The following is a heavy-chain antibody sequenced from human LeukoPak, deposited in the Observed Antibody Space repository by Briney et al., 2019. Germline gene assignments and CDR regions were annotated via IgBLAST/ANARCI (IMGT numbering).Heavy chain of an antibody. CDR2: ISAYNGNT. J-gene: IGHJ5*02. CDR3: ARAQRITMIVVWFDP. CDR1: SYTFTSYG. Sequence: ASVKVSCRASSYTFTSYGISWVRQAPGQGLEWMGWISAYNGNTNYAQKLQGRVTMTTDTSTSTAYMELRSLRSDDTAVYYCARAQRITMIVVWFDPWGQGTLVTVSS. V-gene: IGHV1-18*01. D-gene: IGHD3-22*01.